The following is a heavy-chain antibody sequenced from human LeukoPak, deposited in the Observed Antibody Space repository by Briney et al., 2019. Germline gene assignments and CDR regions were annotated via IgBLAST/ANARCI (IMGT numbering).Heavy chain of an antibody. CDR3: ARGTYYYDSSGYPYYYYYGMDV. CDR1: GDSVSSISAA. J-gene: IGHJ6*02. Sequence: SQTLSLTFAISGDSVSSISAAWNWIRQSPSRGLEWLGRTYYRSKWYNDYAVSVKSRITINPDTSKNQFSLQLNSVTPEDTAVYYCARGTYYYDSSGYPYYYYYGMDVWGQGTTVTVSS. V-gene: IGHV6-1*01. CDR2: TYYRSKWYN. D-gene: IGHD3-22*01.